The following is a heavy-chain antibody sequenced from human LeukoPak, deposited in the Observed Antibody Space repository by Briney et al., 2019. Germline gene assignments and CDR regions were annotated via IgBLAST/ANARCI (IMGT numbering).Heavy chain of an antibody. Sequence: ASVTVSCKASGYTFTGYYMHWMRQAPGQGLEWMGWINPNSGGTNYAQKFQGRVTMTRDTSITTAYMELSRLRSDDTAVYYCAREGSTRGFDPWGQGTLVTVSS. CDR1: GYTFTGYY. V-gene: IGHV1-2*02. CDR3: AREGSTRGFDP. D-gene: IGHD2-2*01. J-gene: IGHJ5*02. CDR2: INPNSGGT.